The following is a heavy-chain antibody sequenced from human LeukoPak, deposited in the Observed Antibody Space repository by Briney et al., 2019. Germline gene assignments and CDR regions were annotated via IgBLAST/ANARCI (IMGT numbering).Heavy chain of an antibody. D-gene: IGHD2-2*01. CDR3: ARAPRGYCSSTSCYLDPDKHYFDY. CDR2: ISAYNGNT. J-gene: IGHJ4*02. V-gene: IGHV1-18*01. CDR1: GYTFTSYG. Sequence: ASVKVSCKASGYTFTSYGISWVRQAPGQGLEWMGWISAYNGNTNYAQKLQGRVTMTTDTSTSTAYMELRSLRSDDTAVYYCARAPRGYCSSTSCYLDPDKHYFDYWGQGTLVTVSS.